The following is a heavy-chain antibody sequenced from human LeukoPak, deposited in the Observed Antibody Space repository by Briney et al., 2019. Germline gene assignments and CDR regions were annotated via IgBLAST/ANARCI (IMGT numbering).Heavy chain of an antibody. CDR2: ISSSGSTI. V-gene: IGHV3-48*03. Sequence: GGSLRLSCAASRFTFSSYEMNWVRQAPGKGLEWVSYISSSGSTIYYADSVKGRFTISRDNAKNSLYLQMNSLRAEDTAVYYCARDRYYYYGMDVWGKGTTVTVSS. CDR3: ARDRYYYYGMDV. CDR1: RFTFSSYE. J-gene: IGHJ6*04.